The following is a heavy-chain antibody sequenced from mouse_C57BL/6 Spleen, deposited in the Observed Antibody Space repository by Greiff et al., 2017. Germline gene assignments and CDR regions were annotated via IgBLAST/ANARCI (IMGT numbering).Heavy chain of an antibody. CDR3: ARDRYYAMDY. CDR2: SRNKANDYTT. CDR1: GFTFSDFY. J-gene: IGHJ4*01. Sequence: EVMLVESGGGLVQSGRSLRLSCATSGFTFSDFYMEWVRQAPGKGLEWIAASRNKANDYTTEYSAFVKGRFIVSRDTSQSILYLQMNALRAEDTAIYYCARDRYYAMDYWGQGTSVTVSS. V-gene: IGHV7-1*01.